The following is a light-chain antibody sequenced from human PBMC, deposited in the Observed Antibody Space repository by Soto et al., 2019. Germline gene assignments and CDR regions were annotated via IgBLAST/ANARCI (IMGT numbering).Light chain of an antibody. V-gene: IGKV3-15*01. J-gene: IGKJ1*01. CDR2: GAS. CDR1: QSVSSN. CDR3: QQYNHWHT. Sequence: EIVMTQSPATLSVSPGERATLSCRASQSVSSNLAWYQQKHGQAPLLLIYGASTRATGIRARFSGSGSGTEFTLTSSSLQAEDLEVYYRQQYNHWHTFGQGTKVEIK.